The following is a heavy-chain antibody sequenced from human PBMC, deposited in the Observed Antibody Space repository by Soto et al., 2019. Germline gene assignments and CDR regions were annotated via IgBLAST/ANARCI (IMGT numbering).Heavy chain of an antibody. CDR2: ISWNSGDI. Sequence: EVQLVESGGGLVQPGRSLRLSCAASGFTFDDYAMHWVRQAPGKGLEWVSGISWNSGDIDYADSVKGRFTISRDNAKNSLYLQMNSLRAEDTALYYCAKVKDPYEMLVVSYFAYWGQGTLVTVSS. V-gene: IGHV3-9*01. J-gene: IGHJ4*02. D-gene: IGHD5-12*01. CDR1: GFTFDDYA. CDR3: AKVKDPYEMLVVSYFAY.